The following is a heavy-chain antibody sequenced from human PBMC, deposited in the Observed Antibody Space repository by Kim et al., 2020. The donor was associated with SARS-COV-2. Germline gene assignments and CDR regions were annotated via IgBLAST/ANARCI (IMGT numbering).Heavy chain of an antibody. Sequence: GGSLRLSCAASGFTFSSYSMNWVRQAPGKGLEWVSSISSSSSYIYYADSVKGRFTISRDNAKNSLYLQMNSLRAEDTAVYYCARDKGPDDYDFWSGYYKGRGYYYYGMDVWGQGTTVTVSS. CDR1: GFTFSSYS. D-gene: IGHD3-3*01. V-gene: IGHV3-21*01. J-gene: IGHJ6*02. CDR3: ARDKGPDDYDFWSGYYKGRGYYYYGMDV. CDR2: ISSSSSYI.